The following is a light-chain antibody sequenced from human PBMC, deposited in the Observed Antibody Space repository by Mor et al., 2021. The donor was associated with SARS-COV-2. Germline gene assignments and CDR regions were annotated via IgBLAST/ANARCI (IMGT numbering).Light chain of an antibody. J-gene: IGKJ4*01. CDR2: GAS. V-gene: IGKV3-15*01. CDR1: SVSTI. Sequence: SVSTILAWYQQKPGQAPRLLIHGASTRATGVPARFSGSGSGTEFTLTISSLQSEDFAVYYCQQYYDRPTFGGGTK. CDR3: QQYYDRPT.